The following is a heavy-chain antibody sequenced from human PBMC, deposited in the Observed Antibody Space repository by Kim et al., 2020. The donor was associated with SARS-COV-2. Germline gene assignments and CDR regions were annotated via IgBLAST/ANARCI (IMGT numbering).Heavy chain of an antibody. CDR2: ISYDGNSQ. D-gene: IGHD3-10*01. CDR3: ARDMVRGVPDYLDY. Sequence: GGSLRLSCAASGFTFNDYAMHWVRQAPGKGLEWVAVISYDGNSQYYPVSVQGRFTISRDNSRNTLYLQMNSLRPEDTAVYYCARDMVRGVPDYLDYWGQGTLVTVSS. J-gene: IGHJ4*02. CDR1: GFTFNDYA. V-gene: IGHV3-30*04.